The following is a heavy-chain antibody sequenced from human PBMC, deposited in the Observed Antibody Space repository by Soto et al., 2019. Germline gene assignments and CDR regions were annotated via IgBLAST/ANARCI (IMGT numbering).Heavy chain of an antibody. V-gene: IGHV3-30-3*01. CDR1: GFTFSSYA. CDR2: ISYDGSNK. Sequence: QVQLVESGGGVVQPGRSLRLSCAASGFTFSSYAMHWVRQAPGKGLEWVAVISYDGSNKYYADSVKGRFTISRDNSKNALYRQMKSLRLEATAVYYCARPLWRDDYNWGDFDLWCRGTLVTVSS. J-gene: IGHJ2*01. CDR3: ARPLWRDDYNWGDFDL. D-gene: IGHD3-16*01.